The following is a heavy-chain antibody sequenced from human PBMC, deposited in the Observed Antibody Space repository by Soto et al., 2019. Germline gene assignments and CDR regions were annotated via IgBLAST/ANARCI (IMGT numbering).Heavy chain of an antibody. CDR2: IYYSGST. Sequence: PSETLSLTCTVSGGSISSGGYYWSWIRQHPGKGLEWIGYIYYSGSTYYNPSLKSRVTISVDTSKNQFSLKLSSVTAADTAVYYCARVLQSYHYDSSGYMTWGQGTLVTVSS. CDR1: GGSISSGGYY. V-gene: IGHV4-31*03. CDR3: ARVLQSYHYDSSGYMT. J-gene: IGHJ5*02. D-gene: IGHD3-22*01.